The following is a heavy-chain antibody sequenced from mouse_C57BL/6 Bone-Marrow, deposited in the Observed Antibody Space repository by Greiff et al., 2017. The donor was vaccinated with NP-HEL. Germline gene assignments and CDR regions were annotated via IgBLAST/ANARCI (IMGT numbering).Heavy chain of an antibody. CDR2: IYPRSGNT. J-gene: IGHJ2*01. V-gene: IGHV1-81*01. D-gene: IGHD3-2*02. CDR1: GYTFTSYG. CDR3: AREAGGLYYFDY. Sequence: SGAELARPGASVKLSCKASGYTFTSYGISWVKQRTGQGLEWIGEIYPRSGNTYYNEKCKGKATLTADKSSSTAYMELRSLTSEDSAVYFCAREAGGLYYFDYWGQGTTLTVSS.